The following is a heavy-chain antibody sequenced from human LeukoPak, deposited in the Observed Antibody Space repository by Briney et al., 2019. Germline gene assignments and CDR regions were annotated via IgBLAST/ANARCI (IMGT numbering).Heavy chain of an antibody. CDR2: IIPIFGIA. CDR1: GGTFSSYA. CDR3: ARDSPPESLWLQFNYYYYMDV. D-gene: IGHD5-24*01. J-gene: IGHJ6*03. Sequence: SVKVSCKASGGTFSSYAFSWVRQPRAQGVEWMGRIIPIFGIADYAPKFQGRVTITADESTSTAYIVLSSLSYEHTAVYYCARDSPPESLWLQFNYYYYMDVWGKGTTVTISS. V-gene: IGHV1-69*13.